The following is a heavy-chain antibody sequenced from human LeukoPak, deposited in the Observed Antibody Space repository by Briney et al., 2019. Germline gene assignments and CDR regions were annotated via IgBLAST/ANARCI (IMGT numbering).Heavy chain of an antibody. Sequence: GASVKVSCKASGYTFTGYYMHWVRQAPGQGLEWMGWINPNSGGTNYAQKFQGRVTMTRDTSISTAYMELSRLRSDDTAVYYCARENRGYSYYYYYGMDVWGQGTTVTVSS. D-gene: IGHD5-18*01. CDR3: ARENRGYSYYYYYGMDV. V-gene: IGHV1-2*02. CDR1: GYTFTGYY. J-gene: IGHJ6*02. CDR2: INPNSGGT.